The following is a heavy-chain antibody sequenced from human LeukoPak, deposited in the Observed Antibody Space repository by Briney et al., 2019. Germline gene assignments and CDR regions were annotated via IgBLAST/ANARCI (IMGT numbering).Heavy chain of an antibody. CDR3: ARGGLLWFGELLPSDY. V-gene: IGHV3-48*03. CDR2: ISSSGSTI. D-gene: IGHD3-10*01. Sequence: GSLRLSSAASGFTFSSYVMYLVRPAGGKGLGWGSYISSSGSTIYYEDSVKGGFTTSRDNAKNSLYLQMNSLRVEDTAVFYCARGGLLWFGELLPSDYWGQGTRVTVSS. CDR1: GFTFSSYV. J-gene: IGHJ4*02.